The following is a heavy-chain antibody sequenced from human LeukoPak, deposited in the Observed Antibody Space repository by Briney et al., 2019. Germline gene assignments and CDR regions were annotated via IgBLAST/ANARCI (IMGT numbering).Heavy chain of an antibody. J-gene: IGHJ5*02. CDR3: ARDSTMVRGVSFDP. CDR1: GFTFSSYS. CDR2: ISSSSSYI. Sequence: GGPLRLSCAASGFTFSSYSMNGLRQAPGKGLEGVSSISSSSSYIYYADSVKGRFTISRDNAKNSLYLQMNSLRAEDTAVYYCARDSTMVRGVSFDPWGQGTLVTVSS. D-gene: IGHD3-10*01. V-gene: IGHV3-21*01.